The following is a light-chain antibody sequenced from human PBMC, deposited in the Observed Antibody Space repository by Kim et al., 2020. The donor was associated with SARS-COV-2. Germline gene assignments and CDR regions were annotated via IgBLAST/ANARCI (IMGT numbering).Light chain of an antibody. CDR3: QTWGTGIQV. V-gene: IGLV4-69*01. J-gene: IGLJ1*01. CDR1: SGHSSYA. CDR2: LNSDGSH. Sequence: SGSLGASVKLTCTLSSGHSSYAIAWHQQQPEKGPRYLMKLNSDGSHSKGDGIPDRFSGSSSGAERYLTISSLQSEDEADYYCQTWGTGIQVFGTGTKV.